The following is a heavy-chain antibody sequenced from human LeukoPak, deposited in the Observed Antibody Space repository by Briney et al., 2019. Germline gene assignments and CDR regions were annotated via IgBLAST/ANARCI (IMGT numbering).Heavy chain of an antibody. J-gene: IGHJ4*02. V-gene: IGHV3-53*01. Sequence: GGSLRLSCAVSGFTVSSNYMSWVRRAPGKGLEWDSVIYSGGSTYYADSVKGRFTISRDNSKNTLYLQMNSLRAEDTAVYYCARDDGQGGPFDYWGQGTLVTVSS. CDR3: ARDDGQGGPFDY. CDR2: IYSGGST. CDR1: GFTVSSNY. D-gene: IGHD3-16*01.